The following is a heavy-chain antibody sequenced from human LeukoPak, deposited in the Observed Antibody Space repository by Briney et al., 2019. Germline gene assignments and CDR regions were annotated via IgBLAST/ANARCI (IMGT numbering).Heavy chain of an antibody. J-gene: IGHJ4*02. V-gene: IGHV4-59*08. CDR2: IYYRWGT. CDR3: ARQGRNRDFCSSISCHYFDF. Sequence: SETLSLTCTVSGGSISSDYWSWIRQSPGKALEWIGNIYYRWGTNYTPSLKSRVTISVETSKTKFSMKLSSVTAADTAVYYCARQGRNRDFCSSISCHYFDFWGQGALAPVSS. D-gene: IGHD2-2*01. CDR1: GGSISSDY.